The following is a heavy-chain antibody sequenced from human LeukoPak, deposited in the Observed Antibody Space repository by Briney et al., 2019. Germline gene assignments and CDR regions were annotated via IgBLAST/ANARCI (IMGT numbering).Heavy chain of an antibody. CDR3: ARVRYGDYKSYYYGMDV. V-gene: IGHV4-30-2*01. CDR1: GGSISSGGYS. Sequence: SETLSLTCAVSGGSISSGGYSWSWIRQPPGKGLKWIGYIYHSGSTYYNPSLKSRVTISVDRSKSQFSLKLSSVTAADTAVYYCARVRYGDYKSYYYGMDVWGQGTTVTVSS. J-gene: IGHJ6*02. D-gene: IGHD4-17*01. CDR2: IYHSGST.